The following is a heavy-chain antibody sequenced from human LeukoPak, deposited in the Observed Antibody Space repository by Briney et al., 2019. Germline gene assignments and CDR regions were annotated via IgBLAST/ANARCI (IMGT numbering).Heavy chain of an antibody. D-gene: IGHD3-10*01. Sequence: PSETLSLTCTVSGGSISSYYWNWIRQPPGKGLEWIGYIYYSGSTNYNPSLKSRVTISVDTSKSQFSLKLSSVTAADTAVYYCARSLYYYGSDSFDIWGQGTMATVSS. CDR2: IYYSGST. CDR3: ARSLYYYGSDSFDI. CDR1: GGSISSYY. J-gene: IGHJ3*02. V-gene: IGHV4-59*01.